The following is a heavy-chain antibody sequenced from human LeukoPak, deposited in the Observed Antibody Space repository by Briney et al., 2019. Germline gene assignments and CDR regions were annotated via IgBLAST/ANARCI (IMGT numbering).Heavy chain of an antibody. D-gene: IGHD6-19*01. CDR1: GFTFTSYW. J-gene: IGHJ5*02. Sequence: GGSLRLSCVASGFTFTSYWMSWVRQAPGKGLEWVANIKQDGSEKYYLDSLEGRFTISRDNAKNSVYLQINRLRGEDTAVYYCARRGTIAVPVFWFDPWGQGTLVTVSS. CDR2: IKQDGSEK. CDR3: ARRGTIAVPVFWFDP. V-gene: IGHV3-7*01.